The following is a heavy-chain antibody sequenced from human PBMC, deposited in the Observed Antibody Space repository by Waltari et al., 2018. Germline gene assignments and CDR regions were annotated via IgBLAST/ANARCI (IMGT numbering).Heavy chain of an antibody. CDR2: IKQDGSEK. D-gene: IGHD4-17*01. CDR1: GMTFSNYW. Sequence: EVQLVESGGGSVQPGGSLRLSCAASGMTFSNYWWNRVRQVPGKGLGGVANIKQDGSEKNYVDSVEGRFSISRDNAQNSLYLQMNSLRAEDTAIYYCVTGLTTVTAKDYFDHWGQGALVTVSS. V-gene: IGHV3-7*01. J-gene: IGHJ4*02. CDR3: VTGLTTVTAKDYFDH.